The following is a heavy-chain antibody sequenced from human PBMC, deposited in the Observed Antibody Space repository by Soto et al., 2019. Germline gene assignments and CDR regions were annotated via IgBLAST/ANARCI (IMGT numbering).Heavy chain of an antibody. V-gene: IGHV1-18*04. D-gene: IGHD5-18*01. Sequence: ASVKVSCKASGYTFTSYGISCVRQAPGQGLEWMGWISAYNGNTNYAQKLQGRVTMTTDTSTSTAYMELRSLRSDDTAVYYCARGISNSHRGRYSSTMVVWGQGTKVTVAS. J-gene: IGHJ6*02. CDR2: ISAYNGNT. CDR3: ARGISNSHRGRYSSTMVV. CDR1: GYTFTSYG.